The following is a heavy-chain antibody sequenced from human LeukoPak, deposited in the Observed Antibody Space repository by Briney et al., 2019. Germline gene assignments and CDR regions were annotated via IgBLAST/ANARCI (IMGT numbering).Heavy chain of an antibody. D-gene: IGHD1-26*01. CDR3: ARGVGNRYYCMDV. Sequence: SETLSLTCTVSGGSISSGSYYWSWIRQPAGKGLEWIGRIYTSGSTNYNPSLKSRVTISVDTSKNQFSLKLSSVTAADTAVYYCARGVGNRYYCMDVWGKGTTVTISS. V-gene: IGHV4-61*02. CDR2: IYTSGST. J-gene: IGHJ6*03. CDR1: GGSISSGSYY.